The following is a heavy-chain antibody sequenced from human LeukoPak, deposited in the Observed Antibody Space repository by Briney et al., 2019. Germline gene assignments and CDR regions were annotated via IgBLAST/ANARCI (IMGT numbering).Heavy chain of an antibody. CDR2: ISSAGSYI. CDR1: GFIFSTYS. J-gene: IGHJ4*02. D-gene: IGHD1-26*01. Sequence: PGGSLRLSCAASGFIFSTYSMNWVRQAPGKGLGWVSSISSAGSYISYADSVRGRSTISRDNAKNSLYLQMNSLRAEDTAVYYCARTALSGALDFDYWGQGTLVTVSS. V-gene: IGHV3-21*01. CDR3: ARTALSGALDFDY.